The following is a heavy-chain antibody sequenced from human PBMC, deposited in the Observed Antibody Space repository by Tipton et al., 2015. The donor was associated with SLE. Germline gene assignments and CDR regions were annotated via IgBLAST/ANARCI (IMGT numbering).Heavy chain of an antibody. D-gene: IGHD2-2*02. V-gene: IGHV4-39*07. CDR3: ARGREYQLLYCAFDI. Sequence: TLSLTCTVSGGSISSSSYYWGWIRQPPGKGREWIGSIYYSGRTYYNPSLKSRVTISVDPSKNQFSLKLSSVTAADTAVYYCARGREYQLLYCAFDIWGQGTMVTVSS. CDR1: GGSISSSSYY. CDR2: IYYSGRT. J-gene: IGHJ3*02.